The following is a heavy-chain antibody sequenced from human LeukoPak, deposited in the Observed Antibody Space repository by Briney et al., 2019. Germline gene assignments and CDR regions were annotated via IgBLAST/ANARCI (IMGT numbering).Heavy chain of an antibody. CDR2: ISPYNGNT. Sequence: ASVKVSCKASGYTFTSYGITWVRQAPGQGLEWMGWISPYNGNTNYAQKFQGRVTMTTDTSTRTAYMELRSLRSDDTAAYYCARGLRGYYDTGGYTWDAFDIWGQGTMVTVSS. V-gene: IGHV1-18*01. CDR3: ARGLRGYYDTGGYTWDAFDI. CDR1: GYTFTSYG. D-gene: IGHD3-22*01. J-gene: IGHJ3*02.